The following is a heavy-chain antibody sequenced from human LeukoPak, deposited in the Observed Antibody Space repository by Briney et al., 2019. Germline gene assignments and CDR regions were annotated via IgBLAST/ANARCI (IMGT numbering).Heavy chain of an antibody. D-gene: IGHD5-12*01. V-gene: IGHV3-11*06. CDR2: ISSSSSYT. J-gene: IGHJ4*02. Sequence: GGSLRLSCAASGFSFSNRWMSWVRQAPGQGLEWVSYISSSSSYTNYADSVKGRFTISRDNAKNSLYLQMNSLRAEDTAVYYCARAIEATRRSAGTCNYFDYWGQGTLVTVSS. CDR3: ARAIEATRRSAGTCNYFDY. CDR1: GFSFSNRW.